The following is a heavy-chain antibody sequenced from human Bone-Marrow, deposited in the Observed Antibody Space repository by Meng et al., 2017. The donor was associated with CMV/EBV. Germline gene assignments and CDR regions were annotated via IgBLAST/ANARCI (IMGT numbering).Heavy chain of an antibody. CDR1: GFTFSSDS. V-gene: IGHV3-21*01. D-gene: IGHD2-2*02. J-gene: IGHJ4*02. CDR2: ISSSSSYI. CDR3: ARGGLVERPAWAIVVVPAAIPDYDY. Sequence: GESLKISCAASGFTFSSDSMNWVRQAPGKGLEWVSSISSSSSYIYYADSVKGRFTISRDNAKNSLYLQMNSLRAEDTAVYYCARGGLVERPAWAIVVVPAAIPDYDYWGQGTLVTVSS.